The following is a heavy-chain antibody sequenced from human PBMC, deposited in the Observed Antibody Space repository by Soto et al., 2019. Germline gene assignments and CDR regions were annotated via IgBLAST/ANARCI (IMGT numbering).Heavy chain of an antibody. Sequence: SXKVSLKASAGTXTSYAISLVRQPTGQGLEWIGGIIPIFGTANYAQKFQGIVTITADESTSRAYMELTSLRSEDTAVYYCASIAAAGSFDYWGQGTLGTVSS. CDR1: AGTXTSYA. CDR3: ASIAAAGSFDY. J-gene: IGHJ4*02. V-gene: IGHV1-69*13. D-gene: IGHD6-13*01. CDR2: IIPIFGTA.